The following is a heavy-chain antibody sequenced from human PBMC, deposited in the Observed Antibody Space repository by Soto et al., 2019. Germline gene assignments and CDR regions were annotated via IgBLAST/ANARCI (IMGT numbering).Heavy chain of an antibody. J-gene: IGHJ6*02. Sequence: PSETLSLTCAVYGGSFSGYYWSWIRQPPGKGLEWIGEINYSGSTNYNPSLKSRVTISVDTSKNQFSLKPSSVTAADTAVYYCARHGTPDTAMVSSSYYYYGMDVWGQGTTVTVSS. D-gene: IGHD5-18*01. CDR1: GGSFSGYY. CDR2: INYSGST. V-gene: IGHV4-34*01. CDR3: ARHGTPDTAMVSSSYYYYGMDV.